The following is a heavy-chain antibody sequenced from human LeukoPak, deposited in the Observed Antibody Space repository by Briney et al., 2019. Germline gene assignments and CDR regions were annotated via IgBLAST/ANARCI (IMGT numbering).Heavy chain of an antibody. CDR1: GFTFDDYA. V-gene: IGHV3-9*01. D-gene: IGHD6-19*01. CDR2: ISWNSGSI. CDR3: AKDRAVAATGAFDI. Sequence: PGGSLRLSCAASGFTFDDYAMHWVRQAPGKGLEWVSGISWNSGSIGYADSVKGRFTISRDNAKNSLYLQMNSLRAEDTALYYCAKDRAVAATGAFDIWGQGTMVTVSS. J-gene: IGHJ3*02.